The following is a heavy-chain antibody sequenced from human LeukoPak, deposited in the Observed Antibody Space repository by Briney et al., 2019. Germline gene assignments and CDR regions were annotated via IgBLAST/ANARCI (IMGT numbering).Heavy chain of an antibody. CDR2: INPYNGNT. CDR3: ARRGLTNEDTYCNSTGCYIASGDWFDP. Sequence: GASVKVSCKTSGYTFNSYGISWVRQAPGQGLAWIGWINPYNGNTNYAQNLQGRVTMTTDTSTSTAYMELRSLRSDDTAVYYCARRGLTNEDTYCNSTGCYIASGDWFDPWGQGTLVTVSS. V-gene: IGHV1-18*01. J-gene: IGHJ5*02. CDR1: GYTFNSYG. D-gene: IGHD2-2*02.